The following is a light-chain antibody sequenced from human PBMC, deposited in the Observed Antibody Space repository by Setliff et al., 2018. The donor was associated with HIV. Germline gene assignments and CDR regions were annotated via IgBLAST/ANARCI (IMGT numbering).Light chain of an antibody. J-gene: IGKJ4*01. V-gene: IGKV1-9*01. CDR2: AAS. Sequence: DIHLTQSPSFLSASVGDTVTITCRASQGISSYLAWYQQKPGKAPKLLIYAASTLQSGVPSRFSGSGSGTEFTLTISSLQPEDFATYYCQQLNSYPRALTFGGGTKVDIK. CDR3: QQLNSYPRALT. CDR1: QGISSY.